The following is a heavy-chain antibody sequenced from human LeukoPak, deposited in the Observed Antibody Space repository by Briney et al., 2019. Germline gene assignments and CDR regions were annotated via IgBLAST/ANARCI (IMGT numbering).Heavy chain of an antibody. D-gene: IGHD5-12*01. J-gene: IGHJ4*02. CDR3: ARAYPIGYDSTPCGY. CDR2: VSYDGNNK. V-gene: IGHV3-30*17. CDR1: GFTFSDYA. Sequence: GRSLRLSCAASGFTFSDYAMHWVRQAPGEGLERVAVVSYDGNNKYYADSVKGRFTISRDNSKNTLYLQLNSLRAEDTALYYCARAYPIGYDSTPCGYCGQGTLVTVSS.